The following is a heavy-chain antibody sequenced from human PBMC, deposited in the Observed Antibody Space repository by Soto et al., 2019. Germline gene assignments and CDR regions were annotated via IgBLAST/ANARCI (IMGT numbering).Heavy chain of an antibody. V-gene: IGHV3-21*01. CDR1: GFPLSSYN. J-gene: IGHJ4*02. Sequence: GGSLRLSCAASGFPLSSYNXKXXXXXXGKGLEWVSSISSSSSYIYYADSVKGRFTISRDNAKNSLYLQMNSLRAEDTAVYYCARDQPGYSYGYGLGYWGQGTLVTVSS. CDR3: ARDQPGYSYGYGLGY. D-gene: IGHD5-18*01. CDR2: ISSSSSYI.